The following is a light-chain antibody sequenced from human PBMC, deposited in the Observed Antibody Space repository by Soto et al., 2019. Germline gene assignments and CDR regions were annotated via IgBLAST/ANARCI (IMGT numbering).Light chain of an antibody. CDR2: GAS. CDR3: QQYYSWWT. Sequence: EIVMTQSPATVSVSPGERATLSCRASQSVSNNLAWYQKKPGQAPRLLLYGASTRATGIPARCSGSGSGTEFTLTISSLQSEDFAFYYCQQYYSWWTFGQGTRVHSK. J-gene: IGKJ1*01. CDR1: QSVSNN. V-gene: IGKV3-15*01.